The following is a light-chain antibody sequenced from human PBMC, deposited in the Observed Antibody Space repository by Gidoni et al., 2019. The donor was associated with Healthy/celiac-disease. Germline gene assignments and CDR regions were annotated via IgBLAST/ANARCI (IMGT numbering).Light chain of an antibody. Sequence: EIVLTQSPATLSCSQGERATLSCRASQSVSSYLAWYQQKPGQAPTLLIYDASNRSTGIPARFSGSGSGTDFTLTISSLEPEDFAVYYCQQRSNWSFTFGPGTKVDIK. CDR2: DAS. V-gene: IGKV3-11*01. CDR3: QQRSNWSFT. CDR1: QSVSSY. J-gene: IGKJ3*01.